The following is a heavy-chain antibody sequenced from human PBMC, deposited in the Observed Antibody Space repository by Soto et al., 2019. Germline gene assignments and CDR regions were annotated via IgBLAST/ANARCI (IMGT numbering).Heavy chain of an antibody. J-gene: IGHJ5*02. D-gene: IGHD2-2*01. Sequence: SETLSLTCTVSGGSISSYYWSWIRQPPGKGLEWIGYIYYSGSTNYNPSLKSRVTISVDTSKNQFSLKLGSVTAADTAVYYCARSSRGSRLDNLVPAFNWFDPWGQGTLVTVSS. CDR3: ARSSRGSRLDNLVPAFNWFDP. CDR2: IYYSGST. V-gene: IGHV4-59*08. CDR1: GGSISSYY.